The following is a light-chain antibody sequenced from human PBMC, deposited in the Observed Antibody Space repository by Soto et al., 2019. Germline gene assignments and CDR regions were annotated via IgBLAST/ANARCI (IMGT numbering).Light chain of an antibody. V-gene: IGKV1-5*01. J-gene: IGKJ2*01. CDR3: QEYNDNSYT. CDR1: QNIHKW. Sequence: DIQMTQSPSTLSASVPDRVTITCRASQNIHKWLAWYQQKPGKAPKLLIYDASTLENGVPSRFSGSGSGTEFTLTITSPQPDDFATYYCQEYNDNSYTFGQGTKLEI. CDR2: DAS.